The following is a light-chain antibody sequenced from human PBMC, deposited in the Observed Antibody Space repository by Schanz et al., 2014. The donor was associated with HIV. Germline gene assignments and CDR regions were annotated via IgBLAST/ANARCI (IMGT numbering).Light chain of an antibody. CDR3: QQSGDSGGT. CDR1: QSVRSSY. Sequence: EIVLTQSPGTLSLSPGERATLSCRASQSVRSSYLAWYQQKPGQAPRLLIYGASSRATGIPDRFSGSGSGTDFTLTISRLEPEDFAVYYCQQSGDSGGTFGGGTKVDMK. CDR2: GAS. V-gene: IGKV3-20*01. J-gene: IGKJ4*01.